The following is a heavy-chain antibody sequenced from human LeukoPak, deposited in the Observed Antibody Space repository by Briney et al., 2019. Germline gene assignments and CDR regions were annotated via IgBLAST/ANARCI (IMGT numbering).Heavy chain of an antibody. J-gene: IGHJ4*02. D-gene: IGHD5-18*01. CDR1: GGSISSSSYY. V-gene: IGHV4-39*01. CDR3: ARQPRPQGIPGNY. Sequence: SETLSLTCTVSGGSISSSSYYWGWIRQPPGKGLEWIGSIYYSGSTYYNPSLKSRVTISVDTSKNQFSLKLSSVTAADTAVYYCARQPRPQGIPGNYWGQGTLVTVSS. CDR2: IYYSGST.